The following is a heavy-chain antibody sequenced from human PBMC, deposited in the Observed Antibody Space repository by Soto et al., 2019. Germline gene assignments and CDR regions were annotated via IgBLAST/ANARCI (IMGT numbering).Heavy chain of an antibody. CDR2: IYYSGST. CDR1: GGSISSSSYY. CDR3: ARHATLSYFDY. D-gene: IGHD3-16*02. V-gene: IGHV4-39*01. Sequence: SETLSLTCTVSGGSISSSSYYWGWIRQPPGKGLELIGSIYYSGSTYYNPSLNSRVTISVDTSKNQFSLKLSSVTAADTAVYYCARHATLSYFDYWGQGTLVTVSS. J-gene: IGHJ4*02.